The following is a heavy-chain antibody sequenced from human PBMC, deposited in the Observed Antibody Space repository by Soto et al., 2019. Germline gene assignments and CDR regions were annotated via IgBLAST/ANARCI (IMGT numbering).Heavy chain of an antibody. V-gene: IGHV4-34*01. CDR1: GGSFSGYY. J-gene: IGHJ6*02. CDR3: ARGPRYCSSTSCPYYYYYGMDV. Sequence: SETLSLTCAVYGGSFSGYYWSWIRQPPGKGLEWIGEINHSGSTNYNPSLKSGVTISVDTSKNQFSLKLSSVTAADTAVYYCARGPRYCSSTSCPYYYYYGMDVWGQGTTVTVSS. D-gene: IGHD2-2*01. CDR2: INHSGST.